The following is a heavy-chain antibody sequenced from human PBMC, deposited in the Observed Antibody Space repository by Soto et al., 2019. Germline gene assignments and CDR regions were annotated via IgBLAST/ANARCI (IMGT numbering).Heavy chain of an antibody. J-gene: IGHJ4*02. V-gene: IGHV3-7*01. CDR2: IKEDGSKK. Sequence: ESGGGLVQPGGSLRLSCVASGFTFRTYWMNWVRQAPGKGLEWVANIKEDGSKKNFVDSVKGRFTISRDNAKNLLYLQMNSLRTEDTAVYYCARDGDNWYDFDYWGQGTLVTVPS. D-gene: IGHD1-20*01. CDR3: ARDGDNWYDFDY. CDR1: GFTFRTYW.